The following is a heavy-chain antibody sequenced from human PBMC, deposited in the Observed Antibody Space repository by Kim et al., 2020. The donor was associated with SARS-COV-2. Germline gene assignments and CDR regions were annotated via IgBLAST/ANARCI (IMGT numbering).Heavy chain of an antibody. Sequence: SETLSLTCTVSGGSISSYYWSWIRQPAGKGLEWIGRIYTSGSTNYNPSLKSRVTMSVDTSKNQFSLKLSSVTAADTAVYYCARAGPDSPLLWFGELSHNWFDPWGQGTLVTVSS. CDR2: IYTSGST. CDR3: ARAGPDSPLLWFGELSHNWFDP. CDR1: GGSISSYY. V-gene: IGHV4-4*07. J-gene: IGHJ5*02. D-gene: IGHD3-10*01.